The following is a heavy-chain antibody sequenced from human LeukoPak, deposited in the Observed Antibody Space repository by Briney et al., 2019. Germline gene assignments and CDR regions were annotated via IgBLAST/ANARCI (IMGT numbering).Heavy chain of an antibody. CDR3: AREDYCSSTSCYTHLDY. J-gene: IGHJ4*02. D-gene: IGHD2-2*02. V-gene: IGHV4-61*02. CDR1: GGSISSGSYY. Sequence: TSSETLSPTCTVSGGSISSGSYYWSWIRQPAGKGLEWIGRIYTSGSTNYNPSLKSRVTISVDTSKNQFSLKLSSVTAADTAVYYCAREDYCSSTSCYTHLDYWGQGTLVTVSS. CDR2: IYTSGST.